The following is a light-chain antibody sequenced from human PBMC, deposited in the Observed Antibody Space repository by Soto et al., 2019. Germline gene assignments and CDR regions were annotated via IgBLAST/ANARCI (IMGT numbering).Light chain of an antibody. V-gene: IGKV3-15*01. CDR2: DTS. J-gene: IGKJ4*01. CDR3: QRYNNWPLT. Sequence: EIVMTQSPATLSVSPWERATLSCRATESVVSSYLAWYQLKPGQTPRLLIYDTSTGATGVPARFSGSRSGTEFTLTINSLQSEDFAVYYCQRYNNWPLTFGGGTKVDIK. CDR1: ESVVSSY.